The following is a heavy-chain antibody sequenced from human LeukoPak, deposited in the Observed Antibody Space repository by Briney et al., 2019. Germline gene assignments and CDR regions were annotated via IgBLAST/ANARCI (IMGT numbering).Heavy chain of an antibody. CDR1: GFTLSSYD. CDR2: IGTAGDP. J-gene: IGHJ4*02. CDR3: VRASRGWYYFDY. Sequence: GGSLRLSCAASGFTLSSYDMHWVRQVTGKGLEWVSAIGTAGDPSYPGSVKGRFTISREIAKDSLYLQMNSLRDGDTAVYYCVRASRGWYYFDYWGQGTLVTVSS. D-gene: IGHD6-19*01. V-gene: IGHV3-13*05.